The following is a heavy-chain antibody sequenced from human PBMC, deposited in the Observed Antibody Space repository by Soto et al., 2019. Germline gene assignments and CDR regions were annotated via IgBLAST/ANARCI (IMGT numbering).Heavy chain of an antibody. CDR1: GYTFTSYD. V-gene: IGHV1-8*01. Sequence: GASVKVSCKASGYTFTSYDINWVRQATGQGLEWMGWMNPNSGNTGYAQKFQGRVTMTRNTSISTAYMELSSLRSEDTAVYYCARGPYCSGGSCYGATFDYWGQGTLVTVSS. J-gene: IGHJ4*02. D-gene: IGHD2-15*01. CDR2: MNPNSGNT. CDR3: ARGPYCSGGSCYGATFDY.